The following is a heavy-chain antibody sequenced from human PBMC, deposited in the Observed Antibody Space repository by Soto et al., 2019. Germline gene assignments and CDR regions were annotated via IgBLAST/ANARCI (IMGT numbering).Heavy chain of an antibody. CDR3: ATPYGSGSRPFDS. V-gene: IGHV1-69*02. D-gene: IGHD3-10*01. CDR1: GDTFNFYT. J-gene: IGHJ4*02. CDR2: IIPMVGMS. Sequence: ASVKVSCKASGDTFNFYTFSWVRQAPGQGLEWMGRIIPMVGMSNYAQKFQGRVTIIADRSTNTTYMQLSSLRSEDTALYYCATPYGSGSRPFDSWGQGTPVTVSS.